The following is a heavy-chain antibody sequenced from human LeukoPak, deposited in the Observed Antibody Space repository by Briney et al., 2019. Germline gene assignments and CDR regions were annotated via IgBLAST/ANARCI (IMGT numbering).Heavy chain of an antibody. CDR2: INPNSGGT. CDR3: ARVPYGDCVYFDY. CDR1: GYTFTGYY. J-gene: IGHJ4*02. D-gene: IGHD4-17*01. Sequence: GASVKVSCKASGYTFTGYYMHWVRQAPGQGLEWMGWINPNSGGTNYAQKFQGRVTMTRDTSISTAYMELSRLRSDDTAVYYCARVPYGDCVYFDYWGQGTLVTVSS. V-gene: IGHV1-2*02.